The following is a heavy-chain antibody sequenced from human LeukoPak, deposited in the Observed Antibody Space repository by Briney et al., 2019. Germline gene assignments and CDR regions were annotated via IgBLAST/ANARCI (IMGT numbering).Heavy chain of an antibody. D-gene: IGHD1-26*01. V-gene: IGHV4-59*01. J-gene: IGHJ5*02. CDR2: IYYSGST. Sequence: SETLSLTCTVSGGSISSYYWSWIRQPPGKGLEWIGYIYYSGSTNYNPSLKSRVTISVDTSKNQFSLKLSSVTAADTAVYYCARDSGSYGWFDLWGQGTLVTVSS. CDR1: GGSISSYY. CDR3: ARDSGSYGWFDL.